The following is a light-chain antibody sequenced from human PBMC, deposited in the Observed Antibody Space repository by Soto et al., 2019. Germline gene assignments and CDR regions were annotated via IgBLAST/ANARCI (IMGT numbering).Light chain of an antibody. V-gene: IGKV3-11*01. CDR1: QSVSSY. CDR3: QQRSNWPPGFT. CDR2: DAS. Sequence: EIVLTQSPATLSLSPGERATLSCRASQSVSSYLAWYKQKPGQAPRLLIYDASNRATGIPARFSGSGSGTDFTLTFSSLEPEDFAVYYCQQRSNWPPGFTFGPGTKVDI. J-gene: IGKJ3*01.